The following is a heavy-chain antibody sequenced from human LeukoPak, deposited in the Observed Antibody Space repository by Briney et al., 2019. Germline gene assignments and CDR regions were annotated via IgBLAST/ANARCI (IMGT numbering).Heavy chain of an antibody. CDR2: IKQDGSEK. CDR3: ARDVVYYGSGSLGY. V-gene: IGHV3-7*01. CDR1: GFIFSSYW. D-gene: IGHD3-10*01. J-gene: IGHJ4*02. Sequence: GGSLRLSCAASGFIFSSYWMSWVRQAPGKGLEWVANIKQDGSEKYYVDSVKGRFTISRDNAKNSLYLQMNSLRAEDTAVYYCARDVVYYGSGSLGYWGQGTLVTVSS.